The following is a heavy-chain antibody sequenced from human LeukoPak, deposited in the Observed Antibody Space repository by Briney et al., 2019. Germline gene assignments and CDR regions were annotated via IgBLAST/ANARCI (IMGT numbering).Heavy chain of an antibody. V-gene: IGHV4-31*03. D-gene: IGHD1-26*01. CDR2: IYYSGST. CDR3: ARHESAVGALFH. Sequence: SETLSLTCTVSGGSISSGGYYWNWIRQHPGKGLEWIGYIYYSGSTYYNPSLKSRVTISVDTSKNQFSLNMRSVTAADTAVYYCARHESAVGALFHWGQGVLVTVSS. CDR1: GGSISSGGYY. J-gene: IGHJ4*02.